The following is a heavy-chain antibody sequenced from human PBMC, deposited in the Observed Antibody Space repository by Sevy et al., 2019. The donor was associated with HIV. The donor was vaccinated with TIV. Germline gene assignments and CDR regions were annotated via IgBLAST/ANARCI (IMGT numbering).Heavy chain of an antibody. J-gene: IGHJ6*02. CDR3: AGGYDSSGYYSYGYYYYGMDV. Sequence: GGSLRLSCAASGFTFSSYAMHWVRQAPGKGLEWVAVISYDGSNKYYADSVKGRFTISRDNSKNTLYLQMNSLRAEDTAVYYWAGGYDSSGYYSYGYYYYGMDVWGQGTTVTVSS. CDR1: GFTFSSYA. D-gene: IGHD3-22*01. V-gene: IGHV3-30-3*01. CDR2: ISYDGSNK.